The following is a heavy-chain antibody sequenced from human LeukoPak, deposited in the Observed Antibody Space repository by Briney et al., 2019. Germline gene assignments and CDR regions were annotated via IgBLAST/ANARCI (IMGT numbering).Heavy chain of an antibody. Sequence: GGSLRLSCAASGFTFSSYWMHWVRQAPGKGLVWVSRINSDGSSTSYADSVKGRFTISRDNAENSVYLQMSGLTAEDTGLYYCARDATTAVGWVYMDVWGKGTTVTISS. CDR2: INSDGSST. CDR1: GFTFSSYW. CDR3: ARDATTAVGWVYMDV. D-gene: IGHD6-13*01. V-gene: IGHV3-74*01. J-gene: IGHJ6*03.